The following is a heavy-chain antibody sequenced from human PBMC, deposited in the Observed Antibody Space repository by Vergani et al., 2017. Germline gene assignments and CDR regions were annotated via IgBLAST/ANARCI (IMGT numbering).Heavy chain of an antibody. CDR3: ARDRYCSSTSCQRGGWFDP. D-gene: IGHD2-2*01. V-gene: IGHV1-8*01. Sequence: QVQLVQSGAEVKKPGASVEVSCKASGYTFTSYDINWVRQATGQGLEWMGWMNPNSGNTGYAQKFQGRVTMTRNTSISTAYMELSSLRSEDTAVYYCARDRYCSSTSCQRGGWFDPWGQGTLVTVSS. CDR2: MNPNSGNT. CDR1: GYTFTSYD. J-gene: IGHJ5*02.